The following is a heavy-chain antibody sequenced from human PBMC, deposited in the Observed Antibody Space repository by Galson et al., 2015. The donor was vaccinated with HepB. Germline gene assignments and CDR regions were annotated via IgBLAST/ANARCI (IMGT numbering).Heavy chain of an antibody. D-gene: IGHD2-15*01. CDR1: GYSFTSYW. Sequence: QSGAEVKKPGESLKISCKGSGYSFTSYWIGWVRQMPGKGLEWMGNIYPGDSDTRYSPSFQGQVTISADKSISTAYLQWSSLKASDTAMYYCARQMAIGCSSGSCYSRSTDYWGQGTLVTVSS. V-gene: IGHV5-51*01. CDR3: ARQMAIGCSSGSCYSRSTDY. CDR2: IYPGDSDT. J-gene: IGHJ4*02.